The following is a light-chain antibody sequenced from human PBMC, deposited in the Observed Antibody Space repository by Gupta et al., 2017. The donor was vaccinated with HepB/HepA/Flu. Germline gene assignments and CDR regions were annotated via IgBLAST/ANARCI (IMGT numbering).Light chain of an antibody. CDR3: QQDDTSPRT. CDR2: AAS. V-gene: IGKV1-8*01. J-gene: IGKJ1*01. CDR1: QGISSY. Sequence: AIRMTQSPSSFSASTGDRVTITCRASQGISSYLAWYQQKPGKAPKLLIYAASTLQSGVPSRFSGSGSGTDFTLTIICLQSEDFATYYCQQDDTSPRTFGQGTKVEIK.